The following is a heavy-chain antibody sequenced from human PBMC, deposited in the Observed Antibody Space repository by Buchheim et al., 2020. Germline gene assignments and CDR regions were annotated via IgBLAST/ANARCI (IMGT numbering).Heavy chain of an antibody. CDR1: GYSISNDYY. J-gene: IGHJ5*02. CDR2: ISHGGRT. D-gene: IGHD1-26*01. CDR3: ARMGYSGSYYDP. Sequence: QVQLQESGPGLVKPSETLSLTCAVSGYSISNDYYWGWIRQPPGKGLEWIGSISHGGRTFYNPSLKSRATVPLDASKHHFSLTLASVTAPDTAMYYCARMGYSGSYYDPWGRGTL. V-gene: IGHV4-38-2*01.